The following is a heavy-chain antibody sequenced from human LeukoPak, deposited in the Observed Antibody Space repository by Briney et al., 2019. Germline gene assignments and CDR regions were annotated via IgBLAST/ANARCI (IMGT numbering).Heavy chain of an antibody. J-gene: IGHJ2*01. CDR2: IKPSGRT. V-gene: IGHV4-34*01. CDR1: GGSFNDYY. CDR3: VTVVIAWPGYFDL. Sequence: SETLSLTCAVYGGSFNDYYWIWIRQPPGKGLEWIGEIKPSGRTNYNPSLESRVTISVDTSKNHFSLKLSSVTAADTAVYYCVTVVIAWPGYFDLWGRGTLVTVSS. D-gene: IGHD2-21*01.